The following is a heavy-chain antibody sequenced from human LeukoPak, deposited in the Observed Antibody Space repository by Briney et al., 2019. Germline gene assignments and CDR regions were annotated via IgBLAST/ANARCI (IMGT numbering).Heavy chain of an antibody. Sequence: SETLSLTCAVSGYSISSGYHWGWIRQPPVKGLEWIGSIYHSGSTYYNPSLKSRVTISVDTSKNQFSLKLSSVTAADTAVYYCAIAGMGTWLDYSGPGTLVTVSS. V-gene: IGHV4-38-2*01. CDR2: IYHSGST. CDR1: GYSISSGYH. J-gene: IGHJ4*02. CDR3: AIAGMGTWLDY. D-gene: IGHD7-27*01.